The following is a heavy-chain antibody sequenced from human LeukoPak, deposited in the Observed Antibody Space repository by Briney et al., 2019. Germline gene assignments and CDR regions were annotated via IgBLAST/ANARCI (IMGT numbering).Heavy chain of an antibody. V-gene: IGHV4-34*01. CDR2: INQSGIT. CDR1: GGSFSGYY. Sequence: SETLFLTCAVYGGSFSGYYWNWIRQPPGKGLEWVGEINQSGITDYNSSLKSRVTISLDTSNNQFSLKLSSVTAADTAVYYCVRRGKRLRYFDWVDAFDIWGQGTLVTVSS. J-gene: IGHJ3*02. D-gene: IGHD3-9*01. CDR3: VRRGKRLRYFDWVDAFDI.